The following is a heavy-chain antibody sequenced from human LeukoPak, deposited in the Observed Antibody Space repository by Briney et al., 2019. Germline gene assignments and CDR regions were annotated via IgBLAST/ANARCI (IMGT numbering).Heavy chain of an antibody. CDR2: INHSGST. CDR3: ARGNHYYDSSGYYRAPYNWFDP. Sequence: PSETLSLTCAVYGGSFSGYYWSWIRQPPGKGLEWIGEINHSGSTNYNPSLKSRVTISVDTSKNQFSLKLSSVTAADTAVYYCARGNHYYDSSGYYRAPYNWFDPWGQGTLVTVSS. V-gene: IGHV4-34*01. J-gene: IGHJ5*02. D-gene: IGHD3-22*01. CDR1: GGSFSGYY.